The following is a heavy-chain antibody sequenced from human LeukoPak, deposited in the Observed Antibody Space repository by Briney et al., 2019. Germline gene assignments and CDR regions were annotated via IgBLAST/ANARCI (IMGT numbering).Heavy chain of an antibody. V-gene: IGHV3-48*04. J-gene: IGHJ6*02. CDR1: GFTFSSYA. Sequence: GGSLRLSCAASGFTFSSYAMSWVRQAPGKGLEWVSYISSSGSTIYYADSVKGRFTISRDNAKNSLYLQMNSLRAEDTAVYYCARARQRSGYYYYYYGMDVWGQGTTVTVSS. CDR2: ISSSGSTI. CDR3: ARARQRSGYYYYYYGMDV. D-gene: IGHD6-25*01.